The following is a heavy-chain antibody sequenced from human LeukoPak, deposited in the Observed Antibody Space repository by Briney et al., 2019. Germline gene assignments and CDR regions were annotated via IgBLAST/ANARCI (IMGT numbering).Heavy chain of an antibody. CDR3: ASIPSATHF. Sequence: GGSLRLSCSATVFTVSDNYMTWVRQAPGKGLEWVSVIYSSGATYYADSAKGRFTISRDKSKNTLYLQMNSLRAEDTAVYYCASIPSATHFWGQGTLVTVSS. D-gene: IGHD2-2*01. CDR2: IYSSGAT. V-gene: IGHV3-53*01. CDR1: VFTVSDNY. J-gene: IGHJ4*02.